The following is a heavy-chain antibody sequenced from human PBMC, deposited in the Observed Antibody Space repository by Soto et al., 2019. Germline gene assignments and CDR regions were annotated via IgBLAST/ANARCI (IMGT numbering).Heavy chain of an antibody. CDR2: ISAYNGNK. D-gene: IGHD1-26*01. V-gene: IGHV1-18*01. CDR3: ARDVLGVGATPPFDS. CDR1: GYTFSNSA. J-gene: IGHJ4*02. Sequence: QVHLVQSGPEMKKPGASVKVSCKASGYTFSNSAISWVRQAPGQGLEWMGWISAYNGNKKYAQNVQGRVTMTTDTSTSTAYMELRSLRSDHTAVYYCARDVLGVGATPPFDSWGQGTLVIVSS.